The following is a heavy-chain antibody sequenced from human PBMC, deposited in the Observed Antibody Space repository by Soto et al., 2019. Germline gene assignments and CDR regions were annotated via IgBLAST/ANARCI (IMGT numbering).Heavy chain of an antibody. Sequence: QVQLVESGGGVVQPGRSLRLSCAASGFTFSSYGMHWVRQAPGKGLEWVAVIWDDGSNKYYADSVKGRFTISRDNSKNTLYLQMNSLRAEDTAVYYCATYDYGDSGWFDPWGQGTLVTVSS. D-gene: IGHD4-17*01. CDR3: ATYDYGDSGWFDP. J-gene: IGHJ5*02. CDR1: GFTFSSYG. V-gene: IGHV3-33*01. CDR2: IWDDGSNK.